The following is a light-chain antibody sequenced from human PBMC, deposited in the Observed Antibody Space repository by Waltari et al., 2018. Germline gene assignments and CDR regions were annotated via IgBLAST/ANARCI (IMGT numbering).Light chain of an antibody. CDR1: QSISSY. J-gene: IGKJ2*01. CDR3: QQSYRTHGYT. V-gene: IGKV1-39*01. CDR2: AAS. Sequence: DIQMTQSPSSLSASVGNRVTITCRASQSISSYLNWYQQKPGKAPKLLIYAASSLQSGVPSRFSGSGSGTDFTLTISSLQPEDFATYYCQQSYRTHGYTFGQGTKLEI.